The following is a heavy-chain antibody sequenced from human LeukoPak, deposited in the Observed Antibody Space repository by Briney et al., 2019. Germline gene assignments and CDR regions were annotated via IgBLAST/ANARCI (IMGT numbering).Heavy chain of an antibody. J-gene: IGHJ4*02. Sequence: GGSLRLSCAASGFTFSSNGMNWVLQAPGKGLEWVANIKEDGSEKNYVDSVKGRFTISRDNAKNSFYLQMNSLRAEDTAVYYCARGGGTFDYWGQGTLVTVSS. CDR3: ARGGGTFDY. CDR2: IKEDGSEK. CDR1: GFTFSSNG. V-gene: IGHV3-7*01. D-gene: IGHD3-16*01.